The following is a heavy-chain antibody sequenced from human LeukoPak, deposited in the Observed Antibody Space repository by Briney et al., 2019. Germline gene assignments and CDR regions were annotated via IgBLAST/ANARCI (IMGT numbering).Heavy chain of an antibody. J-gene: IGHJ4*02. Sequence: GGSLRLSCAASGFSFSAYRMTWVRQAPGTGLEWVANINPAGTETYYVDPVKGRFTISRDNAKHLLYLQMNSLRAEDTAVYYCARFGYVAAVDLWGQGTLVTVSS. D-gene: IGHD2-15*01. V-gene: IGHV3-7*01. CDR1: GFSFSAYR. CDR3: ARFGYVAAVDL. CDR2: INPAGTET.